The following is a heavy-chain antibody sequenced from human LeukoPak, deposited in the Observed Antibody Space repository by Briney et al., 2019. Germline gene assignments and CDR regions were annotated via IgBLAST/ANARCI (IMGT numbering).Heavy chain of an antibody. CDR1: GFTFSSYA. CDR3: AKAGTKYGSGSYSHVDY. V-gene: IGHV3-23*01. J-gene: IGHJ4*02. Sequence: GGSLRLSCAASGFTFSSYAMSWVRQAPGKGLEWVSAISGSGGSTYYADSVKGRFTISRDNSKNTLYLQMNSLRAEDTAVYYCAKAGTKYGSGSYSHVDYWGQGTLVTVSS. CDR2: ISGSGGST. D-gene: IGHD3-10*01.